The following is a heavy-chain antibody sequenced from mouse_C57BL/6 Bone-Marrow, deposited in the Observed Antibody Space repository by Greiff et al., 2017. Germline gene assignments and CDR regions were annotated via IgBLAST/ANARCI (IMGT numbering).Heavy chain of an antibody. Sequence: EVQLQQSGPELVKPGASVKISCKASGYSFTDYNMNWVKQSNGKSLEWIGVINPNYGTTSYNQKFQGKATLTVDQSSSTAYMQLNSLTSEDSAVYYCARSAQALFLYAMDYWGQGTSVTVSS. J-gene: IGHJ4*01. CDR1: GYSFTDYN. CDR2: INPNYGTT. CDR3: ARSAQALFLYAMDY. D-gene: IGHD3-2*02. V-gene: IGHV1-39*01.